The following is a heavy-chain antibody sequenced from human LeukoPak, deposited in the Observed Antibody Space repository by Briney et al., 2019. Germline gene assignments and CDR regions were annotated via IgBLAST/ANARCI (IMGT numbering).Heavy chain of an antibody. J-gene: IGHJ4*02. CDR3: AKERQTGDYFTSDF. CDR1: GFSFSTYT. V-gene: IGHV3-23*01. Sequence: GGSLRLSCAASGFSFSTYTMNWVRQAPGKGLEWASAINGRGDSTFYADSVKGQFTISRDNSKSTVYLQMNSLRADDTAVYYCAKERQTGDYFTSDFWGQGTLVTVSS. D-gene: IGHD4-17*01. CDR2: INGRGDST.